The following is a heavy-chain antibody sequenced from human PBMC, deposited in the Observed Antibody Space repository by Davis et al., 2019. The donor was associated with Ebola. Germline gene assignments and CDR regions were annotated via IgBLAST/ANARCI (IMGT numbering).Heavy chain of an antibody. CDR1: GDFASGGSYY. V-gene: IGHV4-61*01. Sequence: PSETLSLTCTVVGDFASGGSYYWNWIRQPPGKGLEWIGYVYYTGSTNYNPSLKSRVNISLDTSKKQFSLKLGSVTAADTAVYYCARGGASSKYFDYWGQGSLVTVSS. J-gene: IGHJ4*02. CDR2: VYYTGST. CDR3: ARGGASSKYFDY. D-gene: IGHD3-16*01.